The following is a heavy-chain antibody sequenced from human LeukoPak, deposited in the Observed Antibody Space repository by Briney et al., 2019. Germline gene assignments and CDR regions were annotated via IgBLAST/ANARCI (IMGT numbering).Heavy chain of an antibody. Sequence: GGSLRLSCAASGLTPADYGMSWVRQAPGKGLEWVSGIDWSGESTGYADSVKGRFTIYRDNAANVLYLQMNGLRAEDTALYYCARDLSASWYSLGYWGRGTLVTVSS. CDR1: GLTPADYG. D-gene: IGHD2-2*01. J-gene: IGHJ4*02. CDR3: ARDLSASWYSLGY. V-gene: IGHV3-20*04. CDR2: IDWSGEST.